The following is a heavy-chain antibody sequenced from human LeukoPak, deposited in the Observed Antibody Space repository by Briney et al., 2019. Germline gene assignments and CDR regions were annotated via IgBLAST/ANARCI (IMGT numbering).Heavy chain of an antibody. J-gene: IGHJ5*02. D-gene: IGHD2-2*01. CDR3: ARRLGYCSSTSCHYPFDP. Sequence: SETLSLTCTVSGGSISSSSYYWGWIRQPPGKGLEWIGSIYYSGSTYYNPSLKSRVTISVDTSKNQFSLKLSSVTAADTAVYYCARRLGYCSSTSCHYPFDPWGQGTLVTVSS. CDR2: IYYSGST. V-gene: IGHV4-39*01. CDR1: GGSISSSSYY.